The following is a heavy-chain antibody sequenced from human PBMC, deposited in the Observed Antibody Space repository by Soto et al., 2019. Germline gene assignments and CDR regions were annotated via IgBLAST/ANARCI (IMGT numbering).Heavy chain of an antibody. CDR1: GGSISSYY. CDR3: AREGNLGRWIQPLDS. J-gene: IGHJ4*02. V-gene: IGHV4-59*12. CDR2: MYYSGST. D-gene: IGHD2-2*03. Sequence: SETPSLTCTVSGGSISSYYWSWIRQPPGKGLEWIGYMYYSGSTKYNPSLKSRVTISVDTSKNQFSLKLSSVTAADTAVYFCAREGNLGRWIQPLDSWGQGTLVTVSS.